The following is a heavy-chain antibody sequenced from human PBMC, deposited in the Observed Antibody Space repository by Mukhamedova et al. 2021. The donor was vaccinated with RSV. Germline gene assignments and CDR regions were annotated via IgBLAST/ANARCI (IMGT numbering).Heavy chain of an antibody. CDR3: ARTNDYSTKVGVPFDY. J-gene: IGHJ4*02. Sequence: AISWVRQAPGQGLEWMGGIIPIFGTANYAQKFQGRVTITADESTSTAYMELSSLRSEDTAVYYCARTNDYSTKVGVPFDYWGQGTL. V-gene: IGHV1-69*01. CDR2: IIPIFGTA. D-gene: IGHD4-11*01. CDR1: A.